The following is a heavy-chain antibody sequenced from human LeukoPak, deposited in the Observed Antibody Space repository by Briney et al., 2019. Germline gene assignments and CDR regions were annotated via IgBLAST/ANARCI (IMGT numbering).Heavy chain of an antibody. CDR2: ISGSGGGT. CDR3: AKGDSSGYYYSYFDY. D-gene: IGHD3-22*01. Sequence: GGSLRLSCAASGLTFSSYAMSWVRQALRKGVEWVSVISGSGGGTYYADSVKGRFTISRDNSENTLSLQMNSLRAEDTAVYYCAKGDSSGYYYSYFDYWGQGALVTVSS. V-gene: IGHV3-23*01. CDR1: GLTFSSYA. J-gene: IGHJ4*02.